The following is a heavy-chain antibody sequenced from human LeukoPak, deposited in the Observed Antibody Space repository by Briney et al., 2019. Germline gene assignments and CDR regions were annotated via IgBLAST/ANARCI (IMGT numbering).Heavy chain of an antibody. Sequence: ASVKVSCKASGYTFTSYGISWVRQAPGQGLEWMGWISAYNGNTNYAQKFQGRVTMTRDTSISTAYMELSRLRSDDTAVYYCARGSRQSYYDILTGPWYWGQGTLVTVSS. CDR1: GYTFTSYG. V-gene: IGHV1-18*01. CDR2: ISAYNGNT. J-gene: IGHJ4*02. CDR3: ARGSRQSYYDILTGPWY. D-gene: IGHD3-9*01.